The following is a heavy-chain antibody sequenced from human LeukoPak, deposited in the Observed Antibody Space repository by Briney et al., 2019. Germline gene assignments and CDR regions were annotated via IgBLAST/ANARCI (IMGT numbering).Heavy chain of an antibody. CDR2: IFHGGNT. J-gene: IGHJ4*02. V-gene: IGHV4-39*01. Sequence: SETLSLTCTVSGDSITSSAFYWGWIRQAPGKGLEWIGNIFHGGNTHYNPSLKSRVSISVDRSKNQVSLNLSSVTAADTAVYYCARHEAAAGQYYFDYWGQGTLVTVSS. CDR3: ARHEAAAGQYYFDY. CDR1: GDSITSSAFY. D-gene: IGHD6-13*01.